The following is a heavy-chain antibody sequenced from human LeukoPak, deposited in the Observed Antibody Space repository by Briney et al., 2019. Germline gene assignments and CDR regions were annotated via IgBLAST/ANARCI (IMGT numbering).Heavy chain of an antibody. Sequence: ASVKVSCKASGYTFTGYYMHWVRQAPGQGLEWMGWINPDSGGTNYAQKFQGRVTMTRDTSISTAYMELSRLRSDDTAVYYCARSGDELTSAFHIVLVPAAIMGIDYWGQGTLVTVSS. V-gene: IGHV1-2*02. CDR1: GYTFTGYY. CDR2: INPDSGGT. J-gene: IGHJ4*02. CDR3: ARSGDELTSAFHIVLVPAAIMGIDY. D-gene: IGHD2-2*02.